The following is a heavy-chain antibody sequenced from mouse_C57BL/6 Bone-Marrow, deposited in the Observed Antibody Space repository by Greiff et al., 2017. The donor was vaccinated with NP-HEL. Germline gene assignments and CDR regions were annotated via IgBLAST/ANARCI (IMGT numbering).Heavy chain of an antibody. CDR3: ARGVTTVVYYYAMDY. Sequence: QVQLQQPGTELVKPGASVKLSCKASGYTFTSYWMHWVKQRPGQGLEWIGNINPSNGGTNYNEKFKSKATLTVDKSSSTAYMQLSSLTSEDSAVYYCARGVTTVVYYYAMDYWGQGTSVTVSS. J-gene: IGHJ4*01. V-gene: IGHV1-53*01. CDR1: GYTFTSYW. D-gene: IGHD1-1*01. CDR2: INPSNGGT.